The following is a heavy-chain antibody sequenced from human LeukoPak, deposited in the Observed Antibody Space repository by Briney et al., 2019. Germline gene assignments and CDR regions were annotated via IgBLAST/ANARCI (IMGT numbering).Heavy chain of an antibody. J-gene: IGHJ5*02. CDR1: GYTFTSYG. V-gene: IGHV1-18*01. CDR2: ISAYNGNT. CDR3: ARGPSIHYDSSGYSNWFDP. D-gene: IGHD3-22*01. Sequence: ASVKLSCKASGYTFTSYGISWVRQAPGQGLEWMGWISAYNGNTNYAQKLQGRVTMTTDTSTSTAYMELRSLRSDDTAVYYCARGPSIHYDSSGYSNWFDPWGQGTLVTVSS.